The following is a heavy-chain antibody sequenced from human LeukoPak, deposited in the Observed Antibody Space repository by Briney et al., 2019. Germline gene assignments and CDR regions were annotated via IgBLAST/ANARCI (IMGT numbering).Heavy chain of an antibody. V-gene: IGHV4-59*11. D-gene: IGHD3-22*01. CDR1: GGSISSHY. Sequence: SETLSLICTVSGGSISSHYWSWIRQPPGKGLEWIGYIYYSGSTNYNPSLKSRVTISVDTSKNQFSLKLSSVTAADTAVYYCARDLDYYDSSGYYHDAFDIWGQGIMVTVSS. CDR2: IYYSGST. J-gene: IGHJ3*02. CDR3: ARDLDYYDSSGYYHDAFDI.